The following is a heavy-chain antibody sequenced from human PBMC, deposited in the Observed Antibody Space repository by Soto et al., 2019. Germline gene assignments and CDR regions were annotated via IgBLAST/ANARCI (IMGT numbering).Heavy chain of an antibody. CDR1: GGSISSGDYY. Sequence: SETLSLTCTVSGGSISSGDYYWSWIRQPPGKGLEWIGYIYYSGSTYYNPSLKSRVTISVDTSKNQFSLKLSSVTAADTAVYYCARGVVGATGGAFDIWGQGTMVTVS. CDR3: ARGVVGATGGAFDI. J-gene: IGHJ3*02. D-gene: IGHD1-26*01. CDR2: IYYSGST. V-gene: IGHV4-30-4*01.